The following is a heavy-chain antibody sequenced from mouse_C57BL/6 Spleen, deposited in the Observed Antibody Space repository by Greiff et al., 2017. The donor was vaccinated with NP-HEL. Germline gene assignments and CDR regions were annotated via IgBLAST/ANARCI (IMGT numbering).Heavy chain of an antibody. CDR3: ARSGITTVVAEDFDV. V-gene: IGHV1-82*01. J-gene: IGHJ1*03. Sequence: VKLMESGPELVKPGASVKISCKASGYAFSSSWMNWVKQRPGKGLEWIGRIYPGDGDTNYNGKFKGKATLTADKSSSTAYMQLSSLTSEDSAVYFCARSGITTVVAEDFDVWGTGTTVTVSS. D-gene: IGHD1-1*01. CDR1: GYAFSSSW. CDR2: IYPGDGDT.